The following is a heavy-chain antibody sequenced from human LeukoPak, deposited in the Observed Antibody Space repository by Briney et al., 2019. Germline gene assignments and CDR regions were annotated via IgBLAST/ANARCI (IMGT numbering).Heavy chain of an antibody. CDR3: GKDQNVAASGYPYDY. V-gene: IGHV3-23*01. J-gene: IGHJ4*02. Sequence: GGSLRPSCAASAFTFSNYAMSSVRQDPGKGLEWVLVISGSGDSKYYADSGKGRFTIFRDNDKSTLYLQMNSLRTEDTAVYYCGKDQNVAASGYPYDYWGQGTLVTVAS. CDR1: AFTFSNYA. D-gene: IGHD6-13*01. CDR2: ISGSGDSK.